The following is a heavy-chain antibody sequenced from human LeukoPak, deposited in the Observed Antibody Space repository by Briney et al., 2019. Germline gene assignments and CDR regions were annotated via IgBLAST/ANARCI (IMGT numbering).Heavy chain of an antibody. Sequence: PSEALSLTCTVSGGSISSYYWSWIRQPAGKGLEWIGRIYSSGGTNYNPSLKSRVTISVDTSKNQFSLKVSSVTAADTAVYYCARVKSSGWGIGFAYWGQGTLVTVSS. J-gene: IGHJ4*02. D-gene: IGHD6-19*01. V-gene: IGHV4-4*07. CDR1: GGSISSYY. CDR2: IYSSGGT. CDR3: ARVKSSGWGIGFAY.